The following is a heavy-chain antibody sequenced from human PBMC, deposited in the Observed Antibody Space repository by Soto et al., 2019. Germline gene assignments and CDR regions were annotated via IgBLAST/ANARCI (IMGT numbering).Heavy chain of an antibody. D-gene: IGHD2-8*01. Sequence: QVHLVESGGGVVQPGGSLRLSCAASGFTFNTYTIHWVRQAPGKGLEWVALISYDGNEKYYADSVKGRFTISRDNSKDRVFLQMNRLRPEDTALNYCARDRVPMVIRSCQFWGQGTLVTVSS. V-gene: IGHV3-30-3*01. CDR2: ISYDGNEK. CDR3: ARDRVPMVIRSCQF. J-gene: IGHJ4*02. CDR1: GFTFNTYT.